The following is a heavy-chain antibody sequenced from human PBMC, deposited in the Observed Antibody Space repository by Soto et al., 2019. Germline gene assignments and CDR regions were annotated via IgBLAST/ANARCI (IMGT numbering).Heavy chain of an antibody. Sequence: EVQLLESGGGLVQPGGSLRLSCAASGFTFSSYAMSWVRQAPGKGLEWVSAISGSGGSTYYADSVKGRFTISRDNSKNRLYLQMNSLRAEDTAVYYCAKDRSYDSSGPPPFCIDYWGQGTLVTVSS. CDR2: ISGSGGST. CDR1: GFTFSSYA. CDR3: AKDRSYDSSGPPPFCIDY. V-gene: IGHV3-23*01. J-gene: IGHJ4*02. D-gene: IGHD3-22*01.